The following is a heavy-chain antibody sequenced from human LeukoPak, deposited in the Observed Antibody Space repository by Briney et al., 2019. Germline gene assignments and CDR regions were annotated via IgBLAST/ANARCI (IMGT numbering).Heavy chain of an antibody. CDR2: IWYDGSNK. V-gene: IGHV3-33*01. CDR1: GFTFSSYG. J-gene: IGHJ4*02. D-gene: IGHD1-26*01. Sequence: PGGSLRLSCAASGFTFSSYGMHWVRQAPGKGPEWVAVIWYDGSNKYYADSVKGRFTISRDNSKNTLYLQMNSLRAEDTAVYYCARDPSGSGSYHHFDYWGQGTLVTVSS. CDR3: ARDPSGSGSYHHFDY.